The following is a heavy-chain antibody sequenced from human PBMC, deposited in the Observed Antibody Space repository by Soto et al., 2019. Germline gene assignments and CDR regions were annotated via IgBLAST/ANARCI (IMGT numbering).Heavy chain of an antibody. V-gene: IGHV3-23*01. D-gene: IGHD5-12*01. CDR1: GFTFSSYA. CDR2: ISGSGGIT. Sequence: PGGSLRLSCAASGFTFSSYAMSWVRQAPWKGLEWVSSISGSGGITYYADSVKGWSTISRDNSKNTLYLQMNSLRAEDTAVYYCAKDGTYSGYDGVRAFDIWGQGTMVTVSS. J-gene: IGHJ3*02. CDR3: AKDGTYSGYDGVRAFDI.